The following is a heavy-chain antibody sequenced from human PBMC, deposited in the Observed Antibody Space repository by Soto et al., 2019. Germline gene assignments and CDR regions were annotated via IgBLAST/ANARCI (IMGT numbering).Heavy chain of an antibody. CDR1: GFTCSSYA. D-gene: IGHD3-22*01. Sequence: GSLRLSCAASGFTCSSYAMSWVRQAPGKGLEWVSAISGGGVATNYADSVKGRFTISRDNSKNTLYLQMNSLRAEDTAVYYCAKGRESSGSYRPFDYWGQGTLVTVSS. CDR2: ISGGGVAT. J-gene: IGHJ4*02. CDR3: AKGRESSGSYRPFDY. V-gene: IGHV3-23*01.